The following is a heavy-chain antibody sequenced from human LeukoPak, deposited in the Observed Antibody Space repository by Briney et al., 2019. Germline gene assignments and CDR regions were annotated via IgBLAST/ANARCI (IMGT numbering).Heavy chain of an antibody. Sequence: ASVKVSCKASGYTFTSCGISWVRQAPGQGLEWMGWISAYNGNTNYAQKLQGRVTMTTDTSTTTAYMELRGLRSDDTAVYYCARAEKPNWGNYYYYCMDVWGKGTTVTVSS. J-gene: IGHJ6*03. V-gene: IGHV1-18*01. CDR3: ARAEKPNWGNYYYYCMDV. CDR2: ISAYNGNT. D-gene: IGHD7-27*01. CDR1: GYTFTSCG.